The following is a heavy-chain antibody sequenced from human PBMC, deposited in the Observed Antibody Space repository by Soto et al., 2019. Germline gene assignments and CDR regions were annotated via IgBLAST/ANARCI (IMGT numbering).Heavy chain of an antibody. Sequence: GGSLRLSCAASGFTFSSYAMSWVRQAPGKGLDWVSAISGSGGSTYYADSVKGRFTISRDNSKNTLYLQMNSLRAEDTALYYCAKVGTPAAYSYYMDVWGKGTTVTVSS. CDR3: AKVGTPAAYSYYMDV. D-gene: IGHD2-2*01. J-gene: IGHJ6*03. CDR2: ISGSGGST. CDR1: GFTFSSYA. V-gene: IGHV3-23*01.